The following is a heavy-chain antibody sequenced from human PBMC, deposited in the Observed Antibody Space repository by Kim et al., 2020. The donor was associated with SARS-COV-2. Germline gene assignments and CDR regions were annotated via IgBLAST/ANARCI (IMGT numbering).Heavy chain of an antibody. J-gene: IGHJ4*02. CDR3: ASFDDSSGYYYNFHFDY. Sequence: RKSRVTIAVDTSKNQFSLKLSSVTAADTAVYYCASFDDSSGYYYNFHFDYWGQGTLVTVSS. V-gene: IGHV4-30-2*04. D-gene: IGHD3-22*01.